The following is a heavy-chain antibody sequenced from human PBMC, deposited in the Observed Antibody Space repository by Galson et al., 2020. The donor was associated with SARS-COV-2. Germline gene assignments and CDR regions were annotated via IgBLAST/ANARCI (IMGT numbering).Heavy chain of an antibody. J-gene: IGHJ3*02. CDR1: GFTVSSNY. CDR2: IYSGGST. D-gene: IGHD3-16*01. Sequence: GRSLRLYCAASGFTVSSNYMSWVRQTPGKGLEWVSVIYSGGSTYYADSVKGRFTISRDNSKNTLNLQMNSLRAEDTAVYYCARDRAFGGVTPTEAFDIWGQGTMVTVSS. CDR3: ARDRAFGGVTPTEAFDI. V-gene: IGHV3-53*01.